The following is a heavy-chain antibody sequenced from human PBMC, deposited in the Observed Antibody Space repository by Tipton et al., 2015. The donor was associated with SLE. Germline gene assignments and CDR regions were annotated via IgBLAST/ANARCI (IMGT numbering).Heavy chain of an antibody. CDR2: ISSGGTT. D-gene: IGHD6-19*01. J-gene: IGHJ5*02. Sequence: SLRLACAASGFSVSNNYMTWVRQAPGKGLEWVSLISSGGTTQYADSVKGIFTVSRDNSMNTMYLQMNSLRAEDTAVYYCARVVAGLGRSDRLVDPWGQGTLVTVSS. V-gene: IGHV3-66*01. CDR1: GFSVSNNY. CDR3: ARVVAGLGRSDRLVDP.